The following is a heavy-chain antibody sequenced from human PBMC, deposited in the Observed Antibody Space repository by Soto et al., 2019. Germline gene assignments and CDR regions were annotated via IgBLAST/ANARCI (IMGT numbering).Heavy chain of an antibody. Sequence: QVQLEESGGGVVQPGRSLRLSCAASEFDFSNFAMHWVRQAPGKGLEWMAVISYDGDTQYYADSAKGRFTISRDNSKNSLYLQMNSLTTEDTAVYYSVRGKWIFALRSPFDTWGQGTLVSVSS. J-gene: IGHJ5*02. CDR2: ISYDGDTQ. CDR3: VRGKWIFALRSPFDT. D-gene: IGHD3-3*01. CDR1: EFDFSNFA. V-gene: IGHV3-30-3*01.